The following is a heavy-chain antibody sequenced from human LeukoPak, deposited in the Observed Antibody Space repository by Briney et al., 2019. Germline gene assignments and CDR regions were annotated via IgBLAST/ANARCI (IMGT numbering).Heavy chain of an antibody. V-gene: IGHV1-8*01. CDR2: MNPNSGNT. D-gene: IGHD2-2*01. J-gene: IGHJ5*02. CDR3: ARGRGRCSSTSCYRWYDP. CDR1: VYTCTSYD. Sequence: ASVKVSCKASVYTCTSYDINWVRQATGQGLEWMGWMNPNSGNTGYAQKFQGRVTMTRNTSISTAYMELSSLRSEDTAVYYCARGRGRCSSTSCYRWYDPWGQGTLVTVSS.